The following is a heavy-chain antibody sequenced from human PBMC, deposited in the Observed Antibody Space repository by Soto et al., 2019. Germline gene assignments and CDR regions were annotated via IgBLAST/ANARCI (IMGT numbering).Heavy chain of an antibody. CDR2: IYWDDDK. Sequence: QITLKESGPSLVKPTQTLTLTCTFSGFSLSTSGVGVGWIRQPPGKALEWLALIYWDDDKRYSPSLKSRLTITKDTSKNQVVLTMNNMDPVDTATYYCAPSHGDYQRRSFDYWGQGTLVTVSS. CDR1: GFSLSTSGVG. V-gene: IGHV2-5*02. J-gene: IGHJ4*02. CDR3: APSHGDYQRRSFDY. D-gene: IGHD4-17*01.